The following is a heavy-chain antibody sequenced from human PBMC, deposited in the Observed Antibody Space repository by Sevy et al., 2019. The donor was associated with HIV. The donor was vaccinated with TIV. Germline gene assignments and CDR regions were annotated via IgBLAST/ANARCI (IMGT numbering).Heavy chain of an antibody. Sequence: SETLSLTCAVYGGSFSGYYWSWIRQPPGKGLEWIGEINHSGSTNYNPSLKSRVTISVDTSKNQFSLKLGSVTAAETAVYYCARGRYDFWSGGGYYYYGMDVWGQGTTVTVSS. V-gene: IGHV4-34*01. D-gene: IGHD3-3*01. J-gene: IGHJ6*02. CDR3: ARGRYDFWSGGGYYYYGMDV. CDR2: INHSGST. CDR1: GGSFSGYY.